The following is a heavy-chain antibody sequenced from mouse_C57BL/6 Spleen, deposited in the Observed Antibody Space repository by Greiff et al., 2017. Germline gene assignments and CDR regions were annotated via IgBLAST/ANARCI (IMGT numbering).Heavy chain of an antibody. CDR3: ARDPGAY. J-gene: IGHJ3*01. CDR1: GYAFTNYL. CDR2: INPGSGGT. Sequence: VQLKESGAELVRPGTSVKVSCKASGYAFTNYLIEWVKQRPGQGLEWIGVINPGSGGTNYNEKFKGKETLTADKSSSTAYLQLSSLTSEDSAVYCCARDPGAYWGQGTLVTVSA. V-gene: IGHV1-54*01.